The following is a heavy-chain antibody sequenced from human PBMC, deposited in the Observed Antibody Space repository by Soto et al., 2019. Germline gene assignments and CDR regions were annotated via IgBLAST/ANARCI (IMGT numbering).Heavy chain of an antibody. J-gene: IGHJ4*02. Sequence: PSETLSLTCTVSGGSISSYYWSWIRQPPGKGLEWIGYIYYSGSTNYNPSLKSRVTISVDTSKNQFSLKLSSVTAADTAVYYCARDYYDSKGVFDCWGQGTLVTVSS. CDR2: IYYSGST. CDR1: GGSISSYY. CDR3: ARDYYDSKGVFDC. V-gene: IGHV4-59*01. D-gene: IGHD3-22*01.